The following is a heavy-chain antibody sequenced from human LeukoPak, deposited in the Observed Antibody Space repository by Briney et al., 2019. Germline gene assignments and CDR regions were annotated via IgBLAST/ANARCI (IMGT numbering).Heavy chain of an antibody. J-gene: IGHJ4*02. CDR3: ARDDSGTYDY. Sequence: SETLSLTCTVSGGSISSSSYYWGWIRQPPGKGLEWIGSIYYSGSTYYSPSLKSRVTISVDTSKNQFSLKLSSVTAADTAVYYCARDDSGTYDYWGQGTLVTVSS. V-gene: IGHV4-39*07. D-gene: IGHD1-26*01. CDR1: GGSISSSSYY. CDR2: IYYSGST.